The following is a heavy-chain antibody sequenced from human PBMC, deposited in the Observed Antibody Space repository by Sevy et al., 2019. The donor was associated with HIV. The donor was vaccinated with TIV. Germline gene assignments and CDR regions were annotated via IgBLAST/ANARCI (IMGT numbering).Heavy chain of an antibody. D-gene: IGHD5-12*01. CDR2: ISSRSSHT. V-gene: IGHV3-11*03. J-gene: IGHJ4*02. CDR3: ASLPTPYGGYPYYFDY. Sequence: GGSLRLSCAASRFTFSDYYMSWIRQAPGKGLEWVSYISSRSSHTKYADSVKGRFTISRDNAKNSLYLQMNSLRAEDTAVYYCASLPTPYGGYPYYFDYWGQGTLVTVSS. CDR1: RFTFSDYY.